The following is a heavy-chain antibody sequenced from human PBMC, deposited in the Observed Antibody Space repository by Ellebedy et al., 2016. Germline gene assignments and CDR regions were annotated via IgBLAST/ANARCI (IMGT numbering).Heavy chain of an antibody. Sequence: GGSLRLSXAASGFTFDTYWMSWVRQAPGKGLEWVATIKPDGSDKDYVDSVKGRFTVSRDNAKSSLYLQLNSLRVEDTAVYYCARVDHWLVFNYWGQGTLVTVSS. D-gene: IGHD6-19*01. CDR2: IKPDGSDK. J-gene: IGHJ4*02. V-gene: IGHV3-7*01. CDR3: ARVDHWLVFNY. CDR1: GFTFDTYW.